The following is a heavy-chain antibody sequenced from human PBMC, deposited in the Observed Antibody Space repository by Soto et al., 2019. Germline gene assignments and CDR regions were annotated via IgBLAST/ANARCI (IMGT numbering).Heavy chain of an antibody. V-gene: IGHV1-18*01. CDR2: ISAYNGNT. CDR3: ARDPVYYGSGTTFFDY. CDR1: GYTFTSYG. D-gene: IGHD3-10*01. J-gene: IGHJ4*02. Sequence: ASVKVSCKASGYTFTSYGISWVRQAPGQGLEWMGWISAYNGNTNYAQKLQGRVTMTTDTSTSTAYMELRSLRSDDTAAYYCARDPVYYGSGTTFFDYWGQGTLVTVSS.